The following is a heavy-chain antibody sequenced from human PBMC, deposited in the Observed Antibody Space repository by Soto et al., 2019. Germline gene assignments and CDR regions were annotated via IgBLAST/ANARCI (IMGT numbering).Heavy chain of an antibody. CDR2: INWNGGST. Sequence: GESLKISCAASGFTFDDYGMSWVRQAPGKGLEWVSGINWNGGSTGYADSVKGRFTISRDNAKNSLYLQMNSLRAEDTALYYCARDRALRYFDWPDKYGMDVWGQGTTVTVSS. D-gene: IGHD3-9*01. J-gene: IGHJ6*02. CDR1: GFTFDDYG. CDR3: ARDRALRYFDWPDKYGMDV. V-gene: IGHV3-20*04.